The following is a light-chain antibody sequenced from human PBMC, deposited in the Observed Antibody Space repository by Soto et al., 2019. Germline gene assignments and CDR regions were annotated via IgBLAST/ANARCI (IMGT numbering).Light chain of an antibody. CDR1: SSDIGDFDY. CDR3: SSYAGSNRAV. V-gene: IGLV2-8*01. Sequence: QSVLTQPPSASGSPGQSVTLSCTGSSSDIGDFDYVSWYQHHPGKAPKLLIYEVTRRPSGVPDRFSASKSGNTASLTVSGLQAEDEADYYCSSYAGSNRAVFGTGTKLTVL. CDR2: EVT. J-gene: IGLJ1*01.